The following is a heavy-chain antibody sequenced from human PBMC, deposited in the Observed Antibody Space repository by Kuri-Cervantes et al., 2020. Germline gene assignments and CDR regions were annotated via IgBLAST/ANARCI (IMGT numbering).Heavy chain of an antibody. CDR3: ATGDGVLGFLGY. D-gene: IGHD3-3*01. CDR1: GFAFSSYA. Sequence: LSLTCAASGFAFSSYAMSWVRQAPGKGLEWVSAISGSGGSTYYADSVKGRFTISRDNSKNTLYLQMNSLRAEDTAVYYCATGDGVLGFLGYWGQGTLVTVSS. J-gene: IGHJ4*02. V-gene: IGHV3-23*01. CDR2: ISGSGGST.